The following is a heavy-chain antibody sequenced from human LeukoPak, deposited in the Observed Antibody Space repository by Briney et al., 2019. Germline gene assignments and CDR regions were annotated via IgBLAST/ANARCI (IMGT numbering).Heavy chain of an antibody. CDR2: ISGSGTTI. CDR3: ARDPALGKFDY. Sequence: GGSLRLSCAASGFPFSSYEMNWVRQAPGKGLEWVSYISGSGTTIHYADSVKGRFTISRDNAKNSLYLQMNSLRAEDTAVYYCARDPALGKFDYWGQGTLVTVSS. CDR1: GFPFSSYE. J-gene: IGHJ4*02. V-gene: IGHV3-48*03. D-gene: IGHD7-27*01.